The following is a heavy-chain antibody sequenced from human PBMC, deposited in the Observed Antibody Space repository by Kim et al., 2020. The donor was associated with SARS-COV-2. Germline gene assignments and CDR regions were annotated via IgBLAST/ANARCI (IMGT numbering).Heavy chain of an antibody. V-gene: IGHV1-3*01. CDR2: INAGNGNT. J-gene: IGHJ3*02. CDR1: GYTFTSYA. CDR3: ARLWYYDSSGYYYDAFDI. Sequence: ASVKVSCKASGYTFTSYAMHWVRQAPGQRLEWMGWINAGNGNTKYSQKFQGRVTITRDTSASTAYMELSSLRSEDTAVYYCARLWYYDSSGYYYDAFDIWGQGTMVTVSS. D-gene: IGHD3-22*01.